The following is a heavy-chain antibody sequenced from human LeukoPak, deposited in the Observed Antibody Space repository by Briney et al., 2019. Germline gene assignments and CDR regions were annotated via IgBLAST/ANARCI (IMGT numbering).Heavy chain of an antibody. CDR3: ARDPGGSAFDI. Sequence: GGSLRLSCAASGFTFSSYGMHWVRQAPGKGLEWVAIIWSDGSNEDYADSVKGRFTISRDNSKNTLYLQMNSLRAEDTAVYYCARDPGGSAFDIWGQGTMVIVSS. CDR1: GFTFSSYG. D-gene: IGHD2-15*01. J-gene: IGHJ3*02. CDR2: IWSDGSNE. V-gene: IGHV3-33*08.